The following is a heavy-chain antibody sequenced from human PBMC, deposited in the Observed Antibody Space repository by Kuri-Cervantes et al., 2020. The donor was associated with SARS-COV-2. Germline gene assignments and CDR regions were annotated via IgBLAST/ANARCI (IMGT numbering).Heavy chain of an antibody. V-gene: IGHV4-34*01. CDR2: INHSGST. D-gene: IGHD6-13*01. CDR1: GGSFSGYY. Sequence: SQTLSLTCAVHGGSFSGYYWSWIRQPPGKGLEWIGEINHSGSTNYNPSLKSRVTISVDTSKNQFSLKLSSVTAADTAVYCGARVLVRLNWFDPWGQGTLVTVSS. J-gene: IGHJ5*02. CDR3: ARVLVRLNWFDP.